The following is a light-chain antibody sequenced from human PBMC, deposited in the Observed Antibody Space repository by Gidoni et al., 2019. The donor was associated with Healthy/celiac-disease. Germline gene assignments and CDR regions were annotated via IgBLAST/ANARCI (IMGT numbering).Light chain of an antibody. CDR3: MQALQTPRT. CDR2: LGS. Sequence: DIVMTKSPLSLPVTPGEPASISCRSSQSLLHSNGYNYLDWYLQKPGQSPQLLIYLGSNRASGVPVRFSGSGSGTDFTLEISRLEAEDVGVYYCMQALQTPRTFGQGTKVEIK. J-gene: IGKJ1*01. V-gene: IGKV2-28*01. CDR1: QSLLHSNGYNY.